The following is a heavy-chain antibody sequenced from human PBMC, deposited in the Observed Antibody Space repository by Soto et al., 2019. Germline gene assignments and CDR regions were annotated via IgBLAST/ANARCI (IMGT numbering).Heavy chain of an antibody. CDR1: GGSISSYY. CDR2: IYYSGST. V-gene: IGHV4-59*01. J-gene: IGHJ4*02. CDR3: ARDAYYGSGSYYSRDYYFYY. Sequence: SETLSLTCTVSGGSISSYYWSWIRQPPGKGLEWIGYIYYSGSTNYNPSLKSRVTISVDTSKNQFSLKLSSVTAADTAVYYCARDAYYGSGSYYSRDYYFYYWGQGTLVTVS. D-gene: IGHD3-10*01.